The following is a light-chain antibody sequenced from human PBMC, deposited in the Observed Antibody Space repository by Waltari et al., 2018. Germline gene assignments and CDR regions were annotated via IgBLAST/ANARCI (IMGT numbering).Light chain of an antibody. Sequence: VLTQSTATLSLSEGDRATLSCRASQSVFNSLAWYQQQPGQAPRLLIYDTSKRATGIPARFSGSGSGTDFTLTISNLEAEDFSLYYCQQGSILPLTFGGGTKVEIK. J-gene: IGKJ4*01. CDR3: QQGSILPLT. CDR1: QSVFNS. V-gene: IGKV3-11*01. CDR2: DTS.